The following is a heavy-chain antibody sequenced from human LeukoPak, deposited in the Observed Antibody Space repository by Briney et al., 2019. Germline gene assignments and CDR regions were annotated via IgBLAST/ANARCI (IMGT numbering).Heavy chain of an antibody. Sequence: GRSLRLSCAASGFTFSSYWMSWVRQAPGKGLEWVANIKQDGSEKYYVDSVKGRFTISRDNAKNSLYLQMNSLRAEDTAVYYCAREMAEGPIDYWGQGTLVTVSS. CDR3: AREMAEGPIDY. D-gene: IGHD5-24*01. J-gene: IGHJ4*02. V-gene: IGHV3-7*01. CDR1: GFTFSSYW. CDR2: IKQDGSEK.